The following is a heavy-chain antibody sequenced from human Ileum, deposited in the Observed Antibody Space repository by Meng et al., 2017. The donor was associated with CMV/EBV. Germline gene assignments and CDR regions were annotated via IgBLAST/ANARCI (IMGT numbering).Heavy chain of an antibody. CDR1: GFTLSSHA. Sequence: GESLKISCATSGFTLSSHAMSWVRQAPGKGLEWVSVIYWDGVETYYADSVRGRFTTFRDNSKNMVFLQMNSLRAEDTAVYYCAKDDNGYTGEGGYWGQGTRVTGAS. D-gene: IGHD5-24*01. J-gene: IGHJ4*02. CDR3: AKDDNGYTGEGGY. CDR2: IYWDGVET. V-gene: IGHV3-23*03.